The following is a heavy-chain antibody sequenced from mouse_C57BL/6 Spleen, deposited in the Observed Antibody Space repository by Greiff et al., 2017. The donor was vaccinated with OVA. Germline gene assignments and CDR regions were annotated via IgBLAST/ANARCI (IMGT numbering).Heavy chain of an antibody. CDR3: VRDQQGDYAMDY. J-gene: IGHJ4*01. V-gene: IGHV10-3*01. Sequence: EVQRVESGGGLVQPKGSLKLSCAASGFTFNTYAMHWVRQAPGKGLEWVARIRSKSSNYATYYADSVKDRFTISRDDSQSRLYLQMNNLKTEDTAMYYCVRDQQGDYAMDYWGQGTSVTVSS. CDR2: IRSKSSNYAT. CDR1: GFTFNTYA.